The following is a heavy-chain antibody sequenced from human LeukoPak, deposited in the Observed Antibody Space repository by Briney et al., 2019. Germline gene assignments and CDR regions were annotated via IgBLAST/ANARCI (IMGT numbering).Heavy chain of an antibody. CDR3: ARVGTRGPRVSSLDV. V-gene: IGHV3-7*05. D-gene: IGHD3-16*02. Sequence: PGGSLRLSCAASGFTFSTHWMTWVRQAPGRGLEWVANINQDGIEKYHVDYVKGRFTISRDNAKNSLYLQMNSLRAEDTALYYCARVGTRGPRVSSLDVWGQGTTVTVSS. CDR2: INQDGIEK. CDR1: GFTFSTHW. J-gene: IGHJ6*02.